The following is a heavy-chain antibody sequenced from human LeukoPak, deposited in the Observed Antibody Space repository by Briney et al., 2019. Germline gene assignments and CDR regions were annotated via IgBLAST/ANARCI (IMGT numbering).Heavy chain of an antibody. V-gene: IGHV4-34*01. CDR3: ARVACSGGSCLLFDL. CDR2: INHSGST. D-gene: IGHD2-15*01. J-gene: IGHJ2*01. Sequence: SETLSLTYAVYGGSFSGYYWSWIRQPPGKGLEWIGEINHSGSTNYNPSLKSRVTISVDTSKNQISLKLSSVTAADTAVYNCARVACSGGSCLLFDLWGRGTLSLSPQ. CDR1: GGSFSGYY.